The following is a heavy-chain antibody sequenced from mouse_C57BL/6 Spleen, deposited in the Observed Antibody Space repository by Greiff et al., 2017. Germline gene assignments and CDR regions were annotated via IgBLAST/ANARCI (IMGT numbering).Heavy chain of an antibody. V-gene: IGHV2-9-1*01. J-gene: IGHJ1*03. CDR2: IWTGGGT. CDR1: GFSLTSYA. CDR3: ARHYYDYDGTPYWYFDV. Sequence: QVQLQQSGPGLVAPSQSLSITCTVSGFSLTSYAISWVRQPPGTGLEWLGVIWTGGGTNYNSAPKSRLSISKDNSKSQVFLKMNSLQTDDTARYYCARHYYDYDGTPYWYFDVWGTGTTVTVSS. D-gene: IGHD2-4*01.